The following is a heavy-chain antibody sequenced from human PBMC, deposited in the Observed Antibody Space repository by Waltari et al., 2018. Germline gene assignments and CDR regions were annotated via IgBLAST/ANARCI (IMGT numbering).Heavy chain of an antibody. CDR1: GFPVRSYG. Sequence: QVQLVESGGGVVQPGGSLKLLRAASGFPVRSYGLPSGRQAPGKGLEWVAFIRYDGSNKYYADSVKGRFTISRDNSKNTLYLQMNSLRAEDTAVYYCAKDASSSWLDYWGQGTLVTVSS. D-gene: IGHD6-13*01. CDR2: IRYDGSNK. J-gene: IGHJ4*02. V-gene: IGHV3-30*02. CDR3: AKDASSSWLDY.